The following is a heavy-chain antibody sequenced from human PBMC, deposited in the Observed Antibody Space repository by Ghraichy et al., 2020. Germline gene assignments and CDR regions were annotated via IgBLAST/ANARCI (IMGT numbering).Heavy chain of an antibody. CDR3: ARDDAAGIGWFDP. D-gene: IGHD6-13*01. J-gene: IGHJ5*02. CDR2: IYYSGST. CDR1: GGSISSYY. Sequence: SQTLSLTCTVSGGSISSYYWSWIRQPPGKGLEWIGYIYYSGSTNYNPSLKSRVTISVDTSKNQFSLKLSSVTAADTAVYYCARDDAAGIGWFDPWGQGTLVTVSS. V-gene: IGHV4-59*01.